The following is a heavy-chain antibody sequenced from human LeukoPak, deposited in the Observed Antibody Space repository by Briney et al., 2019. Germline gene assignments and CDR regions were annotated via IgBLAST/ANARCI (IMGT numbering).Heavy chain of an antibody. J-gene: IGHJ4*02. CDR2: LSADSDYI. D-gene: IGHD3-3*01. CDR1: GFTFSAHS. CDR3: ARSLTHGVGDF. V-gene: IGHV3-21*01. Sequence: GGSLRLSCEGSGFTFSAHSMNWVRQAPGKGLEWVSSLSADSDYIYYTDPVRGRFTISRDNAKNSLFLQMNSLRAGDTAVYFCARSLTHGVGDFWGQGTLVTVSS.